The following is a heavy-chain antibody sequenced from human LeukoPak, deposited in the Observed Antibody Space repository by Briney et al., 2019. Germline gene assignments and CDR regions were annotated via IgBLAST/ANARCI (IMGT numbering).Heavy chain of an antibody. J-gene: IGHJ3*02. Sequence: SGTLSLTCAVSGGSMRSSNWWSWVRQPPGKGLEWIGEIFHSGSTDYNPSLKSRVTISVDVSKNQFSLKLTSVTAADTAVYYCARDREQSSRWYGNTAFDIWGQGRMVTVSS. D-gene: IGHD6-19*01. CDR2: IFHSGST. CDR3: ARDREQSSRWYGNTAFDI. V-gene: IGHV4-4*02. CDR1: GGSMRSSNW.